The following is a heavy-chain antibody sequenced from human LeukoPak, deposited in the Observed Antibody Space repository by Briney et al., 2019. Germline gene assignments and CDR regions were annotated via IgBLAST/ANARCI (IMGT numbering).Heavy chain of an antibody. Sequence: GESLKISCEGSGYIFTSYWIGWVRQMPGKGLEWMGIIYPGDSDTKYSPSFQGHVTISADKSISTAYLQWSSLKASDTAMYYCARGGYSSTWYLYAFDIWGQGTMVTVSS. CDR1: GYIFTSYW. J-gene: IGHJ3*02. V-gene: IGHV5-51*01. CDR3: ARGGYSSTWYLYAFDI. CDR2: IYPGDSDT. D-gene: IGHD6-13*01.